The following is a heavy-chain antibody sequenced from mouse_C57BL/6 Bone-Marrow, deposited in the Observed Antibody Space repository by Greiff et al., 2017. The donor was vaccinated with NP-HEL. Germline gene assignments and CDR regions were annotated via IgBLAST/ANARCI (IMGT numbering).Heavy chain of an antibody. J-gene: IGHJ4*01. CDR2: ISSGGDYI. V-gene: IGHV5-9-1*02. Sequence: EVKLVESGEGLVKPGGSLKLSCAASGFTFSSYAMSWVRQTPEKRLEWVAYISSGGDYIYYADTVKGRFTISRDNARNTLYLQMRSLKSEDTAMYYCTRDPPYTTVVATDYAMDYWGQGTSVTVSS. D-gene: IGHD1-1*01. CDR3: TRDPPYTTVVATDYAMDY. CDR1: GFTFSSYA.